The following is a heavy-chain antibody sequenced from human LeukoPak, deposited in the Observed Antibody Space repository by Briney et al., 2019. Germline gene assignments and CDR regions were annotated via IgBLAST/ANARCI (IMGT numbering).Heavy chain of an antibody. CDR3: ARVGDMEEGVCYYFDY. D-gene: IGHD2-15*01. J-gene: IGHJ4*02. V-gene: IGHV3-20*04. CDR1: GFTFDDYG. CDR2: INWNGGST. Sequence: GGSLSLSCAASGFTFDDYGMSWVRQAPGKGLEWVSGINWNGGSTGYADSVKGRFTISRDNAKNSLYLQMNSLRAEDTALYYCARVGDMEEGVCYYFDYWGQGTLVTVSA.